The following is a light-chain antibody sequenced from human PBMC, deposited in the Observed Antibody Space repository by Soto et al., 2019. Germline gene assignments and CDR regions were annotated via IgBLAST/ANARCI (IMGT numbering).Light chain of an antibody. CDR2: GQN. CDR1: SCNIGSNT. V-gene: IGLV1-44*01. CDR3: AVCDDNVDGRV. J-gene: IGLJ2*01. Sequence: QSVLTQPPSASGTPGQRVTISCSGSSCNIGSNTVNWYQQLPGTAPKLLIYGQNQRPSGVPDRFSGSKSGTSASLAISGLQSEDEADYYCAVCDDNVDGRVFGGGTKLTVL.